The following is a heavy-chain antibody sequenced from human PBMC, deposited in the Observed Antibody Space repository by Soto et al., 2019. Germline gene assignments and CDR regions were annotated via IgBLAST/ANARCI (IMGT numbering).Heavy chain of an antibody. CDR3: ARDGLYFGTDREAPDLIPERAYGMHV. V-gene: IGHV3-21*01. CDR2: ISSSSYI. J-gene: IGHJ6*02. CDR1: GFTFSSDS. D-gene: IGHD3-9*01. Sequence: GGSLRLSCAASGFTFSSDSMNWVRQAPGKGLEWVSSISSSSYIYYADSVKGRFTISRDNAKNSLYLQMNSLRAEDTAVYYCARDGLYFGTDREAPDLIPERAYGMHVWGQGTTVTVSS.